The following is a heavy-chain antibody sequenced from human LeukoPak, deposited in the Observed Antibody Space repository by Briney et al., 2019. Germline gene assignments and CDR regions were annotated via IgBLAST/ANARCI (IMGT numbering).Heavy chain of an antibody. CDR1: GYTFTSYY. CDR3: AGYSSSWSQAFDI. CDR2: INPSGGST. J-gene: IGHJ3*02. V-gene: IGHV1-46*01. Sequence: ASVKVSCKASGYTFTSYYMHWVRQAPGQGLEWMGIINPSGGSTSYAQKFQGRVTMTRDTSISTAYMELSRLRSDDTAVYYCAGYSSSWSQAFDIWGQGTMVTVSS. D-gene: IGHD6-13*01.